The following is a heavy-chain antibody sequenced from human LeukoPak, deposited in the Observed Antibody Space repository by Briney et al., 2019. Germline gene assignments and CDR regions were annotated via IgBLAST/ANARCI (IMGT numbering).Heavy chain of an antibody. J-gene: IGHJ4*02. D-gene: IGHD3-10*01. Sequence: GGSLRLSCAASGFTFISYGMSWVRQAPGKGLEWVSTIRGTGDTTYYADSVKGRFTISRDNSKNTLYLQMNSVRVEDTAVYYCAKGTYGSGTYGAHDYWGQGTLVTVSS. CDR3: AKGTYGSGTYGAHDY. CDR2: IRGTGDTT. CDR1: GFTFISYG. V-gene: IGHV3-23*01.